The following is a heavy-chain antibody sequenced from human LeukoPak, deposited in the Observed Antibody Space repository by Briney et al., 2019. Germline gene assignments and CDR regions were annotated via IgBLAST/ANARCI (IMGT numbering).Heavy chain of an antibody. D-gene: IGHD7-27*01. J-gene: IGHJ1*01. CDR3: ASLNWGYAPPNPY. V-gene: IGHV4-34*01. Sequence: SETLSLTCAVYGGSFSGYYWSWIRQPPGKGLEWIGEINHSGSTNYNPSLKSRVTISVDTSKNQFSLKLSSVTAADTAVYYCASLNWGYAPPNPYWGQDPVVTVSS. CDR1: GGSFSGYY. CDR2: INHSGST.